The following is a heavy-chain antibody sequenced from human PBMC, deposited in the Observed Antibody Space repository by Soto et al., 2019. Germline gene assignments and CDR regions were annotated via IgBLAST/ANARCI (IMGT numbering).Heavy chain of an antibody. D-gene: IGHD3-22*01. CDR3: ARGGLVARLLRPTDYYYGMDV. V-gene: IGHV1-69*01. CDR2: IIPIFGTA. J-gene: IGHJ6*02. Sequence: QVQLVQSGAEVKKPGSSVKVSCKASGGTFSSYAISWVRQAPGQGLEWMGGIIPIFGTANYAQKFQGRVTITADESTSTAYMELSSLRSEDTAVYYCARGGLVARLLRPTDYYYGMDVWGQGTTVTVSS. CDR1: GGTFSSYA.